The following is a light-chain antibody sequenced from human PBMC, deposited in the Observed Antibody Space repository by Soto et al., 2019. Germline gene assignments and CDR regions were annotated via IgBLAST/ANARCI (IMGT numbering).Light chain of an antibody. Sequence: EIVLTQSPATLSLSPGEGATLSCRSSQSVITYLAWYQQKPGQAPRLLIYDASNRATGIPARFSGSGSGTDFTLTISSLEPEDFAVYYCQQRSNWPTVTFGQGTRLEI. J-gene: IGKJ5*01. CDR1: QSVITY. CDR3: QQRSNWPTVT. V-gene: IGKV3-11*01. CDR2: DAS.